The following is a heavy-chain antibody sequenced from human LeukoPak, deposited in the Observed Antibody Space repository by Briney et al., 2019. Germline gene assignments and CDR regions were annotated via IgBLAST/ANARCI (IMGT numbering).Heavy chain of an antibody. CDR1: GGTFSSYA. CDR3: ACDYGSGSYYTFDY. Sequence: SVKVSCKASGGTFSSYAISWVRQAPGQGLEWMGGIIPIFGTANYAQKFQGRVTITADESTSTAYMELSSPRSEDKAVYYCACDYGSGSYYTFDYWGQGTLVTVSS. CDR2: IIPIFGTA. D-gene: IGHD3-10*01. V-gene: IGHV1-69*01. J-gene: IGHJ4*02.